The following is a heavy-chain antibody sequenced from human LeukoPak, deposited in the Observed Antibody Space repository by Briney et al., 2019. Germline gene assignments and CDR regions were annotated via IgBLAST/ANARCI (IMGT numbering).Heavy chain of an antibody. CDR1: GFTFSSYA. J-gene: IGHJ4*02. CDR2: ISGSGGST. D-gene: IGHD3-22*01. Sequence: GGSLRLPCAASGFTFSSYAMSWVRQAPGKGLEWVSAISGSGGSTYYADSVKGRFTISRDNSKNTLYLQMNSLRAEDTAVYYCAKDSGTTNYYDSSGTFDYWGQGTLVTVSS. V-gene: IGHV3-23*01. CDR3: AKDSGTTNYYDSSGTFDY.